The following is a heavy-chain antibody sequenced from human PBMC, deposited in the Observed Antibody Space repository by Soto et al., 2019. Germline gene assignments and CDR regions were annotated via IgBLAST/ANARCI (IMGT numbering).Heavy chain of an antibody. V-gene: IGHV3-9*01. Sequence: VQLVESGGGLVEPGRSMRLSCTGSGFSFDDYAFHWVRQRPGKGLEWVSGLNWNGDNIAYADSVRGRFTISRDNGKNSLYLQMNGLRPDDTAFYYCVKGVHLSLQDRLDSWGQRTLVTVSS. J-gene: IGHJ4*02. CDR3: VKGVHLSLQDRLDS. D-gene: IGHD2-8*01. CDR1: GFSFDDYA. CDR2: LNWNGDNI.